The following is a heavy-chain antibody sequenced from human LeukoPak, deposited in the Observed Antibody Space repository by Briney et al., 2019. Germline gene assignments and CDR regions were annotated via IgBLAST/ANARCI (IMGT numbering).Heavy chain of an antibody. J-gene: IGHJ4*02. Sequence: GGSLRLSCATSGFNFSDSRMTWVRQAPSKGLEWVAVISYDGSQKYYADSVKGRFTISRDNSNNTLYLQMNSLRAEDTAVYYCVKAGSYTADRNHFDYWGQGTLVTVSS. CDR3: VKAGSYTADRNHFDY. CDR1: GFNFSDSR. D-gene: IGHD1-26*01. CDR2: ISYDGSQK. V-gene: IGHV3-30*18.